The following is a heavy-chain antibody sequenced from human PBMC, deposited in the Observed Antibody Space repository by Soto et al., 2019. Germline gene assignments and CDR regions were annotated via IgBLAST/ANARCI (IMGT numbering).Heavy chain of an antibody. CDR3: ARARGDSGYDSCANWFDP. V-gene: IGHV4-30-2*01. J-gene: IGHJ5*02. Sequence: SETLSLTCAVSGGSISSGDYSWSWIRQPPGKGLKWIGYIYHSGSTYYNPSLKSRVTISVDRSKNQFSLKLTSVTAADTAVYYCARARGDSGYDSCANWFDPWGKGTLGT. CDR1: GGSISSGDYS. CDR2: IYHSGST. D-gene: IGHD5-12*01.